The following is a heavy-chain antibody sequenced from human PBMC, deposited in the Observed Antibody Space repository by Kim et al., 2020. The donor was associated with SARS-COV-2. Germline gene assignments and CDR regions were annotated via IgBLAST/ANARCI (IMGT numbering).Heavy chain of an antibody. Sequence: RPNYTPSLKSRVNISVDTSKNQFSLKLSSVTAADTAVYYCARDGIAAWDYWGQGTLVTVSS. V-gene: IGHV4-59*01. D-gene: IGHD6-25*01. CDR3: ARDGIAAWDY. J-gene: IGHJ4*02. CDR2: RP.